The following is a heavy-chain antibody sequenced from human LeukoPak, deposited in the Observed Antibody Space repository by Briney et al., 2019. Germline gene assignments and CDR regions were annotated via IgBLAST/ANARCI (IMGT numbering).Heavy chain of an antibody. V-gene: IGHV3-21*01. J-gene: IGHJ4*02. CDR3: ARVDAYCSDGSCHPTDY. CDR1: GFTFSSYT. Sequence: PGGSLRLSCAASGFTFSSYTMNWVRQAPGKGLEWVSSISGGGTYIYYADSVRGRFTISRDNAKNSLYLQMNSLRAEDTAVYYCARVDAYCSDGSCHPTDYWGQGTLVTVSS. D-gene: IGHD2-15*01. CDR2: ISGGGTYI.